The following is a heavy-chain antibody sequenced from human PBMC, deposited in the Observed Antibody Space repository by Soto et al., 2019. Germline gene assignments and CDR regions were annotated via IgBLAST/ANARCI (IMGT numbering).Heavy chain of an antibody. CDR1: GGTFSSYS. J-gene: IGHJ6*02. CDR2: IIPIFGTA. D-gene: IGHD2-2*03. CDR3: ASGYCSSTSCSPERHPTYHYGMAF. V-gene: IGHV1-69*01. Sequence: SVEVSRKASGGTFSSYSISWVRQAPGQGVEWMGGIIPIFGTANYAQKFQGRVTITADESTSTAYMELSSLRSEDTAVYYCASGYCSSTSCSPERHPTYHYGMAFWGQGTSVTVSS.